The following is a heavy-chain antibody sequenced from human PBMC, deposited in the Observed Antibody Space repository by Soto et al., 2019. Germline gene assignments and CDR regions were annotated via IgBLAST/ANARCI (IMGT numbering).Heavy chain of an antibody. CDR2: LNPGTGDT. CDR3: AIGYGDHDVPAYYFDY. CDR1: GFTFTGYY. Sequence: QVQLVPSGTEVTKPGASVKVSCKTSGFTFTGYYIHWVRQAPGQGLEWMAWLNPGTGDTNYAQNFQGWVTLTRDTSVTTAFMELSRMKSDDTAVYYCAIGYGDHDVPAYYFDYWGQGTLVTVSS. J-gene: IGHJ4*02. V-gene: IGHV1-2*04. D-gene: IGHD4-17*01.